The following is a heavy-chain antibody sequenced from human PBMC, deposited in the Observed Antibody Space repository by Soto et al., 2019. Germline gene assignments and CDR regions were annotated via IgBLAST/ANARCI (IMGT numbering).Heavy chain of an antibody. J-gene: IGHJ4*02. D-gene: IGHD6-19*01. CDR2: IFASDSNT. CDR1: GYIFTSYW. Sequence: GKSLKISCKGSGYIFTSYWIGWVRQMPGKGLEWMGIIFASDSNTRYSPSFQGQVTISVDKSISTAYLQWSSLKASDTAIYYCERRTTYSSGWDSWGQGTLVTVSS. V-gene: IGHV5-51*03. CDR3: ERRTTYSSGWDS.